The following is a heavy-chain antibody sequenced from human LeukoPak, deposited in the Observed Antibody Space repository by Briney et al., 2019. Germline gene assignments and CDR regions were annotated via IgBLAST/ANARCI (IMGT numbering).Heavy chain of an antibody. Sequence: GGSLRLSCAASGFTFSNAWMNWVRQAPGKGLEWVSTLSYSGGSTYYADSVKGRFTISRDNSKNTLYLQMNSLRAEDTAVYYCAKYAGTSYYYYFDYWGQGTLVTVSS. V-gene: IGHV3-23*01. J-gene: IGHJ4*02. D-gene: IGHD2-2*01. CDR1: GFTFSNAW. CDR3: AKYAGTSYYYYFDY. CDR2: LSYSGGST.